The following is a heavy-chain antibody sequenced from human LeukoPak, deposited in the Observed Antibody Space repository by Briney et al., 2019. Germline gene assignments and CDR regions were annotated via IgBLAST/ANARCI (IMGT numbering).Heavy chain of an antibody. V-gene: IGHV3-30*18. CDR2: ISYDGSNK. CDR1: GFTFSSYG. Sequence: GRSLRLSCAASGFTFSSYGMHWVRQAPGKGLEWVAVISYDGSNKYYADSVKGRFTISRDNSKNTLYLQMNSLRAEDTAVYYCAKGIRGYCSGGSCYFDYWGQGTLVTVSS. J-gene: IGHJ4*02. D-gene: IGHD2-15*01. CDR3: AKGIRGYCSGGSCYFDY.